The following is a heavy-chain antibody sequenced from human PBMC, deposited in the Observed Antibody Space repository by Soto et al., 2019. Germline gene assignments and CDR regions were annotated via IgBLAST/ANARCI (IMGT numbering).Heavy chain of an antibody. Sequence: GSLRLSCAASGFTFNSYAMSWVRQAPGKGLEWVSVISASGGSTYYADSVKGRFTISRDNSNNKLYLQMNSLRAEDTAVYYCAKPKSPIGGYFYYYAMDVWGQGTTVTVSS. V-gene: IGHV3-23*01. CDR1: GFTFNSYA. CDR3: AKPKSPIGGYFYYYAMDV. CDR2: ISASGGST. D-gene: IGHD3-10*01. J-gene: IGHJ6*02.